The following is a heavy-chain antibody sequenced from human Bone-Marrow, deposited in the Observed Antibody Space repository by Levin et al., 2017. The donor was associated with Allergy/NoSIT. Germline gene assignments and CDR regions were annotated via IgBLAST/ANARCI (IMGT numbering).Heavy chain of an antibody. J-gene: IGHJ6*02. CDR2: ISYNGSKQ. Sequence: GGSLRLSCAASGFSLNSYAMYRVRQAPGKGLEWVAVISYNGSKQYYGDSVKGRFIISRDDSKNTLYLQMKSLSAEDQGLYYCARDMSIETTYYFAMDVWGQGTTVTVS. CDR1: GFSLNSYA. V-gene: IGHV3-30-3*01. CDR3: ARDMSIETTYYFAMDV. D-gene: IGHD6-6*01.